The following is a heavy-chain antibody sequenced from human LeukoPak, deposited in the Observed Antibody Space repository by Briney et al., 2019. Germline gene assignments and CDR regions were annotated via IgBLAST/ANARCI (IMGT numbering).Heavy chain of an antibody. J-gene: IGHJ4*02. CDR3: ATAEIRQWLVRNDY. Sequence: VKISCKGSGYTVTVYYGHWEQQSPGQGLEWMGLVIHASGKTIYAHTFQGRVTITADTPTDPAYMELSSLRSEDTAVYYCATAEIRQWLVRNDYWGQGTLVTVSS. D-gene: IGHD6-19*01. CDR1: GYTVTVYY. V-gene: IGHV1-69-2*01. CDR2: VIHASGKT.